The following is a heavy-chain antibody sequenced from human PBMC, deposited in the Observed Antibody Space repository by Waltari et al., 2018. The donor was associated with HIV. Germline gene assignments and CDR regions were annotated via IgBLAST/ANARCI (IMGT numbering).Heavy chain of an antibody. D-gene: IGHD3-10*01. CDR2: VYQSGIT. CDR1: GVSIRSPLYH. CDR3: ARLPKARGVAVDF. J-gene: IGHJ4*01. Sequence: QLQLQESGPGLVTPSETLSPTCTASGVSIRSPLYHCGWIRQPPGKGLEWVGNVYQSGITYYSPAFKSRVTISLDPPKNQFSLKVTSVAAADTAVYYCARLPKARGVAVDFWGHGTLVTVSS. V-gene: IGHV4-39*01.